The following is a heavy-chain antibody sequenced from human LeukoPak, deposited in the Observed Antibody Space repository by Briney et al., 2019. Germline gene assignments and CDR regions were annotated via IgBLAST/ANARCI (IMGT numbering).Heavy chain of an antibody. J-gene: IGHJ4*02. CDR2: INAYSGDT. V-gene: IGHV1-18*01. Sequence: ASVKVSCKASGGTFSSYAISWVRQAPGQGLEWMGWINAYSGDTNYAQKFQGRVTMTTDTFTSTAYMELRSLRSDDTAVYYCARDPLLSHTGYAYWGQGSLVTVSS. CDR1: GGTFSSYA. CDR3: ARDPLLSHTGYAY. D-gene: IGHD5-12*01.